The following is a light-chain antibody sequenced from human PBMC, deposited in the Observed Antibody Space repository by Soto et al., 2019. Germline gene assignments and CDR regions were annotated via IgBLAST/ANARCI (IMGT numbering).Light chain of an antibody. Sequence: DIQMTQSPSTLSASVGDRVTITCRASQSISSWLAWYQQKPGKAPKLLIYDASSLESGVPSWFSGSGSGTEFTLTISSLQPDDFATYYCQQYNSYSALTFGGGTKVEIK. CDR1: QSISSW. CDR2: DAS. J-gene: IGKJ4*01. CDR3: QQYNSYSALT. V-gene: IGKV1-5*01.